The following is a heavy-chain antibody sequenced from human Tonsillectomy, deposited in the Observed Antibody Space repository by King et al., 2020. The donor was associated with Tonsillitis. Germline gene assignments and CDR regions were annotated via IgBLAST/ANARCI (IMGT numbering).Heavy chain of an antibody. V-gene: IGHV4-39*01. Sequence: QLQESGPGLVKPSETLSLTCTVSGGSISSSNYYWGWIRQPPGKGLEWIGSIYYSGSTYSNPSLKSRLTISIDTSKNQFSLKLSSVTAADTAVYYCALCNYNILTGYYPGVLFDYWGQGTLVTVSS. J-gene: IGHJ4*02. CDR2: IYYSGST. CDR1: GGSISSSNYY. D-gene: IGHD3-9*01. CDR3: ALCNYNILTGYYPGVLFDY.